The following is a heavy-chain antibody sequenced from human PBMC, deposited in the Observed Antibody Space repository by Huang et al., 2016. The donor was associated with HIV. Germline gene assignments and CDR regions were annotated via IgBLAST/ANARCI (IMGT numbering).Heavy chain of an antibody. J-gene: IGHJ3*02. CDR3: AGDGAYYPGGGNGFDI. V-gene: IGHV1-18*01. Sequence: QVQLAQSGAEVKKPGASVKVSCKASGYTFTKNGISWVRQAPGQAFEWIGWISGHSGNTKYAQTFKGRVLMTTDISTRTAYMELRNLRPEDTAIYFCAGDGAYYPGGGNGFDIWGQGTMVSVSS. D-gene: IGHD3-22*01. CDR2: ISGHSGNT. CDR1: GYTFTKNG.